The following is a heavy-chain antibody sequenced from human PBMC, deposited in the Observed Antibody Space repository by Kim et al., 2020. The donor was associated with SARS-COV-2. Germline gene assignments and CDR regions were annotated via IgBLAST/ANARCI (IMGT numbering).Heavy chain of an antibody. J-gene: IGHJ6*02. CDR3: ARLYGDYGWWYYYYGMDV. CDR1: GFTFSSYW. V-gene: IGHV3-7*01. Sequence: GGSLRLSCAASGFTFSSYWMSWVRQAPGKGLEWVANIKQDGSEKYYVDSVKGRFTISRDNAKNSLYLQMNSLRAEDTAVYYCARLYGDYGWWYYYYGMDVWGQGTTVTVSS. D-gene: IGHD4-17*01. CDR2: IKQDGSEK.